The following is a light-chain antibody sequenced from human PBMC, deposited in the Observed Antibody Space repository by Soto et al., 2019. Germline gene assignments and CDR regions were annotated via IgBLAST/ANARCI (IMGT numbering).Light chain of an antibody. CDR1: QNILSR. CDR2: DTS. V-gene: IGKV3-15*01. Sequence: EIVMTQSPATLSVSPGDRATLSCRASQNILSRLAWYQHKPGQVPRVLIYDTSIRAAGAPARFSGSGSGTGFTLTISSLQSDDSVVDYCQQYYTWRSITFGQGTRLETK. J-gene: IGKJ5*01. CDR3: QQYYTWRSIT.